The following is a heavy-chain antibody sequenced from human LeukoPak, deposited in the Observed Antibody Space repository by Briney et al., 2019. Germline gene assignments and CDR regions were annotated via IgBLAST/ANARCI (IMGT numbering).Heavy chain of an antibody. D-gene: IGHD5-18*01. CDR3: ATGSGLWSPDY. J-gene: IGHJ4*02. V-gene: IGHV3-74*01. CDR1: GFTFSSYW. Sequence: GGSLRLSCAASGFTFSSYWMHWVRQAPGKGLVWVSRINNEGTSTSYADSVKGRFTISRDNDKNRLYVQMNSLRVEDTAVYYCATGSGLWSPDYWGQGTLVTVSS. CDR2: INNEGTST.